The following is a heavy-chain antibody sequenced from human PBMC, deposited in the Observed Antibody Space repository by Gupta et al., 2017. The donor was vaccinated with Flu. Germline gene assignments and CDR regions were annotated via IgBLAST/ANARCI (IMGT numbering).Heavy chain of an antibody. J-gene: IGHJ4*02. Sequence: QLQLQESGPGLVKPSETLSLTCTVSGGSISSSSYYWGWIRQPPGKGLEWIGSIYYSGSTYYNPSLKRRVTISVDTSKNQFSLKLSSVTAADTAVYYCARLRTTDGTLDYWGQGTLVTVSS. CDR1: GGSISSSSYY. CDR2: IYYSGST. V-gene: IGHV4-39*01. CDR3: ARLRTTDGTLDY.